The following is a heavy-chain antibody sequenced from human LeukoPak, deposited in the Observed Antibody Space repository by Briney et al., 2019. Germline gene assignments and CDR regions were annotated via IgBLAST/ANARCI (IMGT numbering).Heavy chain of an antibody. CDR1: GYTFTSYY. CDR2: INPSGGST. D-gene: IGHD3-3*01. Sequence: ASVKVSCKASGYTFTSYYMHWVRQAPGHGLEWMGIINPSGGSTSYAQKFHGRVTMTRDTSTTTVYMELSSLRSEHTAVYYCARHFGVVRSEYYFDYWGQETLVTVSS. V-gene: IGHV1-46*01. J-gene: IGHJ4*02. CDR3: ARHFGVVRSEYYFDY.